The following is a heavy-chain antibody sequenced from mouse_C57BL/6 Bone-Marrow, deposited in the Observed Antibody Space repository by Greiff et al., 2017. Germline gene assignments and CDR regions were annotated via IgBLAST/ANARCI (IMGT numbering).Heavy chain of an antibody. CDR2: IYPRDGST. D-gene: IGHD1-1*01. CDR1: GYTFTSYD. Sequence: QVQLQQSGPELVKPGASVKLSCKASGYTFTSYDINWVKQRPGQGLEWIGWIYPRDGSTKYNEKFKGKATLTVDTSSSTAYMELSSLTSEDTAVYYCTFITTVPGDYWGQGTTLTVSS. J-gene: IGHJ2*01. CDR3: TFITTVPGDY. V-gene: IGHV1-85*01.